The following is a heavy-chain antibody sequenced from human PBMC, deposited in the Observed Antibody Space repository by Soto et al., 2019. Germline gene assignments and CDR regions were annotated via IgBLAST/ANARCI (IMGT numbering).Heavy chain of an antibody. D-gene: IGHD3-22*01. Sequence: PGGSLRLSCAASGFTFSSYAMSWVRQAPGKGLERVSAISGSGGSTYYADSVKGRFTISRDNSKNTLYLQMNSLRPDDTAVYYCARDPLPLTYEAYYIAYWGQGALVTAPQ. V-gene: IGHV3-23*01. CDR1: GFTFSSYA. CDR2: ISGSGGST. CDR3: ARDPLPLTYEAYYIAY. J-gene: IGHJ4*02.